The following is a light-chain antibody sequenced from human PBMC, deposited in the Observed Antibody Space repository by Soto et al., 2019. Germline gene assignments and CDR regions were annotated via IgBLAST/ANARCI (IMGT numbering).Light chain of an antibody. J-gene: IGKJ1*01. Sequence: DIQMTQSPSSLSASVGDRVTITCRASQSISSYLNWYQQKPGKAPKLLIYAASSLQSGVPSRFSGSGSGTDFTLTISSLQPEDFATYYCQQSYSTPWTFGQGTMADI. CDR2: AAS. CDR3: QQSYSTPWT. V-gene: IGKV1-39*01. CDR1: QSISSY.